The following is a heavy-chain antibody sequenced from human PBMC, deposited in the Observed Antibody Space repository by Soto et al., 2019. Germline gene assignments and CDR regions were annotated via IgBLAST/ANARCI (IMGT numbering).Heavy chain of an antibody. D-gene: IGHD6-13*01. CDR3: AKADYSYSWAPGDY. CDR1: RLTFSNYA. CDR2: ISGSGDTT. J-gene: IGHJ4*02. Sequence: EVQVLESGGGLVQPGGSLRLSCVISRLTFSNYALNWVRQAPGKGLEWVSSISGSGDTTYYADSVKGRFTISRENSKTTLYLQMNRLRLEDTALYYCAKADYSYSWAPGDYWGQGTLVTVSS. V-gene: IGHV3-23*01.